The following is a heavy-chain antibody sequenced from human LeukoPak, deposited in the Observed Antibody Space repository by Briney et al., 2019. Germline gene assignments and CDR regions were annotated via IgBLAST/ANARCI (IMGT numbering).Heavy chain of an antibody. V-gene: IGHV4-39*07. Sequence: SETLSLTCTVSGGSISSSSYYWGWIRQPPGKGLEWIGEINHSGSTNYNPSLKSRVTISVDTSKNQFSLKLSSVTAADTAVYYCARVPYYYDRAFDYWGQGTLVTVSS. CDR1: GGSISSSSYY. J-gene: IGHJ4*02. CDR2: INHSGST. D-gene: IGHD3-22*01. CDR3: ARVPYYYDRAFDY.